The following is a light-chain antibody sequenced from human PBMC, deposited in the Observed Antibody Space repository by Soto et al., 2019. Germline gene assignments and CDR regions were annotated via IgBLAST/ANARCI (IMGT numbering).Light chain of an antibody. CDR3: QQYGDWPPET. Sequence: EVVLTQSPATLSVSPGDRATLSCRASQSVSRNLAWYQKKPGQAPRILIYGASTRATGVPARFSGSGSATEFTLSISSLQSEDVADYYCQQYGDWPPETFGQGTKLEI. V-gene: IGKV3-15*01. CDR2: GAS. CDR1: QSVSRN. J-gene: IGKJ2*01.